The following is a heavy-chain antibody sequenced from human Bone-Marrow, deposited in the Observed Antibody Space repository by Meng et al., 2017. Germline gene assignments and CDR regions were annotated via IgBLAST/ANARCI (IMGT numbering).Heavy chain of an antibody. Sequence: GESLKISCAASGFTFDDYGMSWARPAPGKGLEWVYVISDSGSNTYDVASVRGRFTVSRDNSKNTMSMQMNSLRAEDTAVYFCAALFSDNGDYHYFDYWGQGTLVTVSS. D-gene: IGHD4-17*01. CDR2: ISDSGSNT. J-gene: IGHJ4*02. CDR3: AALFSDNGDYHYFDY. CDR1: GFTFDDYG. V-gene: IGHV3-23*01.